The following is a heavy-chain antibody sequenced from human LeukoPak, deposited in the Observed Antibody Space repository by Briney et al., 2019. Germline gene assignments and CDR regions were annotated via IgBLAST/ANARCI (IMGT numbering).Heavy chain of an antibody. J-gene: IGHJ4*02. CDR1: GGTFSSYA. D-gene: IGHD3-10*01. Sequence: SVKVSCKASGGTFSSYAISWVRQAPGQGLEWMGGIIPIFGTANYAQKFQGRVTITADESTSTAYMELSSLRSEDTAVYYCARAQFRVYYGSGSQYDYWGQGTLVTVSS. CDR3: ARAQFRVYYGSGSQYDY. CDR2: IIPIFGTA. V-gene: IGHV1-69*13.